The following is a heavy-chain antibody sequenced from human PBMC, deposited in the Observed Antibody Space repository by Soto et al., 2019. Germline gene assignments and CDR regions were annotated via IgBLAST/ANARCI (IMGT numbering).Heavy chain of an antibody. CDR3: ARHGHCSGGSCYLWFDP. CDR1: GGSISSSSYY. V-gene: IGHV4-39*01. CDR2: IYYSGST. J-gene: IGHJ5*02. D-gene: IGHD2-15*01. Sequence: SETLSLTCTVSGGSISSSSYYWGWIRQPPGKGLEWIGSIYYSGSTYYNPSLKSRVTISVDTSKNQFSLKLSSVTAADTAVYYCARHGHCSGGSCYLWFDPWGQGTLVTVSS.